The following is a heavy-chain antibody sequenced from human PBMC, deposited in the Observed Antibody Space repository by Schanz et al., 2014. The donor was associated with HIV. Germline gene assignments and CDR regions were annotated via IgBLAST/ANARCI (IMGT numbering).Heavy chain of an antibody. CDR2: AGTGGDT. CDR3: ALVGVWYYYGMDV. Sequence: VQLVESGGGLVKPGGSLRLSCAASGFTFRNFGMHWVRQAPEKGLEWVSSAGTGGDTYYADSVKGRFTISRDNSKNTLYLQMNSLRAEDSAVYYCALVGVWYYYGMDVWGHGTTVAVSS. V-gene: IGHV3-23*04. D-gene: IGHD2-8*01. J-gene: IGHJ6*02. CDR1: GFTFRNFG.